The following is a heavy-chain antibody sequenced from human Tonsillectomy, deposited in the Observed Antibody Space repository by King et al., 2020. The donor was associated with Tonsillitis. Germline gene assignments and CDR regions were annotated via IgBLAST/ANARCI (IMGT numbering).Heavy chain of an antibody. CDR1: GGSINGFY. V-gene: IGHV4-59*08. J-gene: IGHJ4*02. Sequence: QLQESGPGLVKPSETLSLTCTVSGGSINGFYWSWIRPPPGKGLEWIGYIYQSGSTKYNPSLKSRVTISLDTSKSQFSLKLTSVTAADTAVYYCARRTTLPAMGAGEAAGDASIDYWGQGTLVTVSS. CDR3: ARRTTLPAMGAGEAAGDASIDY. D-gene: IGHD5-18*01. CDR2: IYQSGST.